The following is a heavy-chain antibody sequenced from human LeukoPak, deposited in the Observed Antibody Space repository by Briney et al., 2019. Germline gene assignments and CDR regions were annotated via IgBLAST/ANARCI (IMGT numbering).Heavy chain of an antibody. CDR1: GFTVSSNY. Sequence: GGSLRLSCAASGFTVSSNYMSWVRQAPGKGLEWVSVIYSGGSTYYADSVKGRFTISRDNSKNTLYLQMNSLRAEDTAVYYCARATGACSSTSCYYYGMDVWGQGTTVTVSS. CDR2: IYSGGST. J-gene: IGHJ6*02. CDR3: ARATGACSSTSCYYYGMDV. D-gene: IGHD2-2*01. V-gene: IGHV3-66*01.